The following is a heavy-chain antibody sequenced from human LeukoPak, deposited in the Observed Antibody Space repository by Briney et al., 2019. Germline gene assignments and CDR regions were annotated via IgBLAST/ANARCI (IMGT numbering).Heavy chain of an antibody. D-gene: IGHD3-22*01. CDR1: GFTFDDYA. CDR3: AKDGGSYYDSSGYPDY. V-gene: IGHV3-9*01. J-gene: IGHJ4*02. CDR2: ISWNSGSI. Sequence: SLRLSCAASGFTFDDYAMHWVRQAPGKGLEWVSGISWNSGSIGYADSVKGRFTISRDNAKNSLYLQMNSLRAEDTALYYCAKDGGSYYDSSGYPDYWGQGTLVTVSS.